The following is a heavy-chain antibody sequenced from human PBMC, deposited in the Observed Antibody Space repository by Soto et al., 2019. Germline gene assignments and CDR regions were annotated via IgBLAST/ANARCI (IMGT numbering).Heavy chain of an antibody. CDR2: ISQSGNT. CDR3: AKGGYSYGPSY. CDR1: SGSFSGYY. D-gene: IGHD5-18*01. J-gene: IGHJ4*02. Sequence: SETLSLTCSIYSGSFSGYYWSWIRQPPGKGLEWIGEISQSGNTNYSPSLKSRVSISIDTSKKQFSLNLASVSAADTAVYYCAKGGYSYGPSYWGQGTLVTVSS. V-gene: IGHV4-34*01.